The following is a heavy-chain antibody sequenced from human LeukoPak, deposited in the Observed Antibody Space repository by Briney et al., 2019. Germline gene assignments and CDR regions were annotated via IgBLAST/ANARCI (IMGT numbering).Heavy chain of an antibody. CDR1: GYTFTGYY. Sequence: ASVKVSCKASGYTFTGYYMHWVRQAPGQALEWMGWINPNSGGTNYAQKFQGRVTMTRDTSISTAYMELSRLRSDDTAVYYCAREDTAAAVYYFDYWGQGTLVTVSS. CDR2: INPNSGGT. J-gene: IGHJ4*02. V-gene: IGHV1-2*02. CDR3: AREDTAAAVYYFDY. D-gene: IGHD6-13*01.